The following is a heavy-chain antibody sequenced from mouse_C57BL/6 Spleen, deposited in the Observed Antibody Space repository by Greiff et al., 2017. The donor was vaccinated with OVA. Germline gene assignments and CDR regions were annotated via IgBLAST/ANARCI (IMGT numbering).Heavy chain of an antibody. CDR2: IDPSDSYT. Sequence: QVQLQQPGAELVKPGASVKLSCKASGYTFTSYWMQWVKQRPGQGLEWIGEIDPSDSYTNYNQKFKGKATLTVDTSSSTAYMQLSSLTSEDSAVYYCARRPNYDYAMDYWGQGTSVTVSS. D-gene: IGHD2-1*01. V-gene: IGHV1-50*01. CDR3: ARRPNYDYAMDY. J-gene: IGHJ4*01. CDR1: GYTFTSYW.